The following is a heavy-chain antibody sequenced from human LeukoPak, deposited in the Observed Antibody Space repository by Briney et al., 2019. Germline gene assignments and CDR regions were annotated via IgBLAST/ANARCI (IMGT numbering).Heavy chain of an antibody. J-gene: IGHJ2*01. CDR2: INHSGST. D-gene: IGHD6-13*01. CDR3: ARVPRSYSSSWYRYWYFDL. Sequence: SETLSLTCAVYGGSFSGYYWSWIRQPPGKGLEWIGEINHSGSTNYNPSLKSRVTISVDTSTNQFSLKLSSVAAAETAVYYCARVPRSYSSSWYRYWYFDLWGRGTLVTVSS. V-gene: IGHV4-34*01. CDR1: GGSFSGYY.